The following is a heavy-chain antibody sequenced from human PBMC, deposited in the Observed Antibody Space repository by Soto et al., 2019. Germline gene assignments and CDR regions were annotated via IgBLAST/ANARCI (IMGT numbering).Heavy chain of an antibody. J-gene: IGHJ4*02. D-gene: IGHD3-16*01. Sequence: SETLSLTCTVSGDSMATGGHYYNWIRQVPGKGLEWIGYVYYSGATHYTPSLRTRATISRDTSKNQFSLRLISVTAADTALYYCARDKDLQPTVWGFWGQGIQVTVSS. V-gene: IGHV4-31*03. CDR1: GDSMATGGHY. CDR3: ARDKDLQPTVWGF. CDR2: VYYSGAT.